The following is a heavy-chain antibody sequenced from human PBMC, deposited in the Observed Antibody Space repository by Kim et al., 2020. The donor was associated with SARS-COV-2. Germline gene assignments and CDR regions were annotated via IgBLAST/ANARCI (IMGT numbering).Heavy chain of an antibody. J-gene: IGHJ4*02. Sequence: TISSAASMKGRFTISRDNAKNSLYLQMNSLRAEDTAVYYWARGAYSDYWGQGTLVTVS. D-gene: IGHD4-4*01. V-gene: IGHV3-11*04. CDR3: ARGAYSDY. CDR2: TI.